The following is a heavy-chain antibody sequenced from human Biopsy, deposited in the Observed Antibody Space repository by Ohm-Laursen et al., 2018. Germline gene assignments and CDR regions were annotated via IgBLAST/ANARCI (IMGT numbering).Heavy chain of an antibody. CDR3: ATELLPPGVGGPWLDS. J-gene: IGHJ5*01. CDR1: GVNLSGYA. CDR2: ISASSSYI. Sequence: SLRLSCAASGVNLSGYAMNWVRQAPGKGLEWVSSISASSSYIHYADSVKGRFTVSRDNAKDSLYLQMNSLRAADTAIYYCATELLPPGVGGPWLDSWGQGTPVTVSS. V-gene: IGHV3-21*06. D-gene: IGHD3-10*01.